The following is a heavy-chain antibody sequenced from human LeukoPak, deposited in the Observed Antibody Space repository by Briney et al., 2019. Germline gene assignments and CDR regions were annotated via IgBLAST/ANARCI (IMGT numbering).Heavy chain of an antibody. D-gene: IGHD1-26*01. J-gene: IGHJ6*03. V-gene: IGHV3-21*01. Sequence: TGGSLRLSCAASGFTFSTYSMNWVRQAPGKGLEWVSSISSSGSYIYYADSVKGRFTISRDNAKNSLYLQMNSLRAEDTAVYYCARDRDKWELAYYYYMDVWGKGTTVTVSS. CDR3: ARDRDKWELAYYYYMDV. CDR1: GFTFSTYS. CDR2: ISSSGSYI.